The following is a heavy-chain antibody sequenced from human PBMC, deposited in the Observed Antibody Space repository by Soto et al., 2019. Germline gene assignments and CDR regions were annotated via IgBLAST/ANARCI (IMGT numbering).Heavy chain of an antibody. CDR2: FDPEDGET. D-gene: IGHD2-21*02. CDR3: ATAPHRGDGAFDI. J-gene: IGHJ3*02. CDR1: GYTITELS. V-gene: IGHV1-24*01. Sequence: QVQLVQSGAEVKKPWASVKVSCKVSGYTITELSMHWVRQAPGKGLEWMGGFDPEDGETIYAQKFQGRVTRTEDTSTDTAYMELSSLRSEDTAVYYCATAPHRGDGAFDIWGQGTMVTVSS.